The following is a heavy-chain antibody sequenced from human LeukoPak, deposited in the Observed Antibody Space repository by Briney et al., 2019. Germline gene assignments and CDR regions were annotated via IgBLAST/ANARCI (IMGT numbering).Heavy chain of an antibody. CDR2: INPGGSDR. J-gene: IGHJ4*02. Sequence: GGSLRLSCAASGFTFSSYAMSWVRQAPGKGLEWVANINPGGSDRYYVASVRGRFTISRDNAKNSLYLQMSSLRAEDMAVYYCATEGGWPNWGQGTLVTVSS. CDR1: GFTFSSYA. V-gene: IGHV3-7*01. CDR3: ATEGGWPN. D-gene: IGHD6-19*01.